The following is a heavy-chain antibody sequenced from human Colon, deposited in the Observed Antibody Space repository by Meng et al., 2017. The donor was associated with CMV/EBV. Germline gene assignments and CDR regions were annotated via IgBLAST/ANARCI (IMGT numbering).Heavy chain of an antibody. CDR3: AKEEGRDGYNFDS. V-gene: IGHV3-23*01. D-gene: IGHD5-24*01. CDR1: GFAFSNYS. Sequence: AATGFAFSNYSRSWVRQAPGKGLEWVSSISSSRDRTCYAASVKGRFTISRDNSKNTLFLQMSSLRVEDTAVYFCAKEEGRDGYNFDSWGPGTLVTVSS. J-gene: IGHJ4*02. CDR2: ISSSRDRT.